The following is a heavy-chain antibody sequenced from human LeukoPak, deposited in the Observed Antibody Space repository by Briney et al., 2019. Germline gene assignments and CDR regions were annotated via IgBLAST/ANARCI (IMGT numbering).Heavy chain of an antibody. CDR3: TRQNDFRLDY. Sequence: GESLKISCKGSGYTFSSYWIGWVRQMPGKGLEWMGIIYPGDSDTRYSPSLQGQVTISVDTSISTAYLQWSSLKASDTAIYHCTRQNDFRLDYWGQGTLVTVSS. V-gene: IGHV5-51*01. CDR2: IYPGDSDT. CDR1: GYTFSSYW. J-gene: IGHJ4*02. D-gene: IGHD3-3*01.